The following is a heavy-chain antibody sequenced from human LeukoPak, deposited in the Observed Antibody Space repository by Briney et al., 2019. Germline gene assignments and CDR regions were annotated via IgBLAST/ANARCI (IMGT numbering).Heavy chain of an antibody. D-gene: IGHD6-25*01. J-gene: IGHJ4*02. Sequence: GGSLRLSCAASGFTFSSYWMSWVRQAPGKGLEWGGRIKSKIDGGTIDYGAPVKGRFTISRDDSRNTLYLQMNSLKTEDTAVYYCTTRRQDGCWGQGTLVTFS. CDR2: IKSKIDGGTI. V-gene: IGHV3-15*01. CDR1: GFTFSSYW. CDR3: TTRRQDGC.